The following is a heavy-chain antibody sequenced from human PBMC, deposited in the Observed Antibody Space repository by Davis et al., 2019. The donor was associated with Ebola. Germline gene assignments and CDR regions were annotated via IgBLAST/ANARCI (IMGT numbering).Heavy chain of an antibody. CDR3: ARGGYCSGGSCLRYYYYYGMDV. J-gene: IGHJ6*02. CDR1: GYIFTSYA. CDR2: INGGNGDT. Sequence: ASVKVSCKASGYIFTSYAMHWVRQAPGQRLEWMGWINGGNGDTKYSQKFRDRVTITRDTSASTSYMELSSLRSEDTAVYYCARGGYCSGGSCLRYYYYYGMDVWGQGTTVTVSS. D-gene: IGHD2-15*01. V-gene: IGHV1-3*01.